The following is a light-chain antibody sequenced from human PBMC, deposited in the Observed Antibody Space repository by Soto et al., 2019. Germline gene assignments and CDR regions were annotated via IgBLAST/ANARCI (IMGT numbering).Light chain of an antibody. CDR3: QQSYSTPRT. J-gene: IGKJ1*01. Sequence: IQMTPAPSSLSASVVDRVTITCRASQSISSYVNWYQQKPGKAPKLLIYAASSLQSGVPSRFSGSGSGTDFTLTISSLQPEDFATYYCQQSYSTPRTFGQGTKVDIK. V-gene: IGKV1-39*01. CDR2: AAS. CDR1: QSISSY.